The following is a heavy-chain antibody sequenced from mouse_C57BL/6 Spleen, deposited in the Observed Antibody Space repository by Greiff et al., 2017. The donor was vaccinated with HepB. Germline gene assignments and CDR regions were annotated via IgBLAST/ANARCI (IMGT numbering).Heavy chain of an antibody. Sequence: QVQLQQSGAELVRPGASVTLSCKASGYTFTDYEMHWVKQTPVHGLEWIGAIDPETGGTAYNQKFKGKAILTADKSSSTAYMELRSLTSEDSAVYYCTKGTRYFDYWGQGTTLTVSS. CDR1: GYTFTDYE. CDR3: TKGTRYFDY. CDR2: IDPETGGT. J-gene: IGHJ2*01. D-gene: IGHD2-14*01. V-gene: IGHV1-15*01.